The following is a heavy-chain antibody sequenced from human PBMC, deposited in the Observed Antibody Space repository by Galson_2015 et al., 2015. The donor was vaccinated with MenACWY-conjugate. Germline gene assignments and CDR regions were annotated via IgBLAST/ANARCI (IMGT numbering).Heavy chain of an antibody. CDR3: TREDNWAYHY. CDR2: IYWDGNT. J-gene: IGHJ4*02. V-gene: IGHV3-53*01. Sequence: SLRLSCAASGFTVSSNFMNWLRQAPGKGPEWVAEIYWDGNTYYADSVRGRFTISRENSKNTLYLQMNGLRVEDTAVYYCTREDNWAYHYWGRGTLVSV. CDR1: GFTVSSNF. D-gene: IGHD1-1*01.